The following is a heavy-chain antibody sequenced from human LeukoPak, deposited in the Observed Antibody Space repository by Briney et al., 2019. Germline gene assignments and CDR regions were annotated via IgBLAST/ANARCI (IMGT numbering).Heavy chain of an antibody. D-gene: IGHD7-27*01. Sequence: PSETLSLTCTVSGGSISSSSYYWGWIRQPPGKGLEWIGSIYYSGSTYYNPSLKSRVTISVDTSKNQFSLKLSSVTAADTAVYYCARLGITPLFDYWGQGTLVTVSS. CDR3: ARLGITPLFDY. V-gene: IGHV4-39*01. CDR2: IYYSGST. CDR1: GGSISSSSYY. J-gene: IGHJ4*02.